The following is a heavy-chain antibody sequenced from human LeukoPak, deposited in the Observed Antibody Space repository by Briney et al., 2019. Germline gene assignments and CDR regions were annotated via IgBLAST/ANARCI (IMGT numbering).Heavy chain of an antibody. CDR2: ISGSGGST. CDR3: ARAAHYTPVVYDAFDI. D-gene: IGHD2-8*02. Sequence: PGGSLRLSCAASGFTFSSYAMSWVRQAPGKGLEWVSAISGSGGSTYYADSVKGRFTISRDNSKNTLYLQMNSLRAEDTAVYYCARAAHYTPVVYDAFDIWGQGTMVTVSS. J-gene: IGHJ3*02. CDR1: GFTFSSYA. V-gene: IGHV3-23*01.